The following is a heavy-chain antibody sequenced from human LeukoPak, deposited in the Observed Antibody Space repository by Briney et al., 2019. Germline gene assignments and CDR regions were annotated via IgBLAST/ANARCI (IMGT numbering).Heavy chain of an antibody. J-gene: IGHJ4*02. Sequence: ASVKVSCKVSGYTLTELSMHWVRQAPGKGLEWMGGFDPEYGETIYAQKFQGRVTMTEDTSTDTAYMELSSLRSEDTAVYYCATGLSITMIVGVKPQFDYWGQGTLVTVSS. CDR3: ATGLSITMIVGVKPQFDY. D-gene: IGHD3-22*01. CDR2: FDPEYGET. V-gene: IGHV1-24*01. CDR1: GYTLTELS.